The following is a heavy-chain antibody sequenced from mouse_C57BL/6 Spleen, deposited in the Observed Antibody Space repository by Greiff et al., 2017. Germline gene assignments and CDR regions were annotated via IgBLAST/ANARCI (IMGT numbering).Heavy chain of an antibody. D-gene: IGHD1-1*01. J-gene: IGHJ1*03. V-gene: IGHV1-55*01. CDR3: AREKGYGSSPYWYFDV. Sequence: QVQLKQPGAELVKPGASVKMSCKASGYTFTSYWITWVKQRPGQGLEWIGDIYPGSGSTNYNEKFKSKATLTVDTSSSTAYMQPSSLTSEDSAVYYCAREKGYGSSPYWYFDVWGTGTTVTVSS. CDR2: IYPGSGST. CDR1: GYTFTSYW.